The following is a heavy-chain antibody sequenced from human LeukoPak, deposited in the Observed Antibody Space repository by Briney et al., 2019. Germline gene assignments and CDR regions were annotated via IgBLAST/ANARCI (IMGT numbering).Heavy chain of an antibody. CDR1: GRSISTFY. D-gene: IGHD3-10*01. J-gene: IGHJ5*02. CDR3: ARGYTMAP. Sequence: SETLSLTCTVSGRSISTFYWSWIRQPAGKGLEWIGRIFTSGSTNYNPSLKSRLTMSVDTSKNQFSLKLTSVTPADTAVYYCARGYTMAPWGQGTLVTVSS. CDR2: IFTSGST. V-gene: IGHV4-4*07.